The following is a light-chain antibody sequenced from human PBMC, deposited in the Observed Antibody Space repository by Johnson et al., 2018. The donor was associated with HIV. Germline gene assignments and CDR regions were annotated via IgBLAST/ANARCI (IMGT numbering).Light chain of an antibody. V-gene: IGLV1-51*01. CDR1: SSNIGDNY. CDR3: GTWDSSLSAYV. Sequence: QLVLTQPPSVSAAPGQKVTISCSGSSSNIGDNYVSWYQQLPGTAPKLLIYDNNKRPSGIPDLFSGSKSGTSATLGITGLQTGDEADYYCGTWDSSLSAYVFGTGTKVPVL. J-gene: IGLJ1*01. CDR2: DNN.